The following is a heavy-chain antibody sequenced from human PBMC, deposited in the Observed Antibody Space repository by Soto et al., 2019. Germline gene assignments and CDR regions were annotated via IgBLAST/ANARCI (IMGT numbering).Heavy chain of an antibody. D-gene: IGHD3-3*01. V-gene: IGHV3-11*01. Sequence: GGSLRLSCAASGFTFSDYYMSWIRPAPGKGLEWVSYISSSGSTIYYADSVKGRFTISRDNAKNSLYLQMNSLRAEDTAVYYCARDRITIFGVVSIYDGMDVWDQGTTVTGSS. J-gene: IGHJ6*02. CDR1: GFTFSDYY. CDR2: ISSSGSTI. CDR3: ARDRITIFGVVSIYDGMDV.